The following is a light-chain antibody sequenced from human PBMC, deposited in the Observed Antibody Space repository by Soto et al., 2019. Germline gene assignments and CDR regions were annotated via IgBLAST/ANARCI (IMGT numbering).Light chain of an antibody. CDR3: QQYDNWPRT. J-gene: IGKJ1*01. Sequence: EIMMAQSPASLSVSPGERVTLSCRASQSVSINLAWYRQKPGQAPKLLIYGASTRATGIPARFSGFGSGTEFTLTISSLQSEDFAVYYCQQYDNWPRTFGQGTKVDIK. CDR1: QSVSIN. V-gene: IGKV3-15*01. CDR2: GAS.